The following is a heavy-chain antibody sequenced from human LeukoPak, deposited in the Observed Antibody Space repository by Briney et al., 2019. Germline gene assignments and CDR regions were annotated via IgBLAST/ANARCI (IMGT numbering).Heavy chain of an antibody. CDR2: ISSSRSSI. D-gene: IGHD4-17*01. V-gene: IGHV3-48*02. CDR3: ARDSTVPDY. J-gene: IGHJ4*02. Sequence: GGSLRLSCAASGFPFSRYSMSWVRQAPGKGLEWISYISSSRSSIYYADSVQGRFTISRDNAKNSLYLQMNSLRDEDTAVYYCARDSTVPDYWGQGTLVTVSS. CDR1: GFPFSRYS.